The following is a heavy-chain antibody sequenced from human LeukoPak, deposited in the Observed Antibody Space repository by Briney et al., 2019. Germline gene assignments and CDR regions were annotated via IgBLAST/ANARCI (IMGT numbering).Heavy chain of an antibody. V-gene: IGHV1-18*01. J-gene: IGHJ4*02. CDR2: FNPENGNT. CDR3: ARVGIVVVSIPDY. CDR1: GYSFVGYG. D-gene: IGHD3-22*01. Sequence: ASVKVSCKASGYSFVGYGITWVRQAPGQGLEWVGWFNPENGNTNYAQKVQGRVTMTADTSKSTSYMELRSLRSDDTAVYYCARVGIVVVSIPDYWGQGTLVTVSS.